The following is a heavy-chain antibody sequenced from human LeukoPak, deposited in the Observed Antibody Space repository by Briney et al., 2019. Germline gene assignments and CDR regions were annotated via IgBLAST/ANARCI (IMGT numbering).Heavy chain of an antibody. Sequence: GGSLRLSCAASGFTFRSYWMHWVRHAPGKGLVWVSHIHSDGSSTGYADSVQGRFTISRDNAKNTLYLQMNSLRAEDTAVYYCARHNYGYDYWGQGTLVTVSS. CDR2: IHSDGSST. CDR3: ARHNYGYDY. J-gene: IGHJ4*02. D-gene: IGHD3-10*01. V-gene: IGHV3-74*01. CDR1: GFTFRSYW.